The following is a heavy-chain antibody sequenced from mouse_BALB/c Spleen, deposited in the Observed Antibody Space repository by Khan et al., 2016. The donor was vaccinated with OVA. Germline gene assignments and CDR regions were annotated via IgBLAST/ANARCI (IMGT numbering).Heavy chain of an antibody. CDR3: ARHNYGPFAY. CDR2: ISSGGDYI. D-gene: IGHD1-1*01. CDR1: GFTFSTYA. Sequence: EVELVESGGDLVKPGGSLKLSCSASGFTFSTYAMSWVRQTPEKRLEWVATISSGGDYIYYPDSVKGRFPISRDNAKNTLYLQMSGLRSEDTAMYYCARHNYGPFAYWGQGTLVTVSA. J-gene: IGHJ3*01. V-gene: IGHV5-9-3*01.